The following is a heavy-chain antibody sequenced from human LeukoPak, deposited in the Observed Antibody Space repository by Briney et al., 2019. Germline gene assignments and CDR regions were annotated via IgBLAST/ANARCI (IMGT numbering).Heavy chain of an antibody. V-gene: IGHV4-59*01. Sequence: PSETLSLTCTVSGASISSYYWSRIRQPPGKGLEWIGYIYYSGSTNYNPSLKSRVTISVDTSKNQFSLRLSSVTAADTAVYCCARVEMATIAPTFDYWGQGTLVTVSS. CDR1: GASISSYY. CDR3: ARVEMATIAPTFDY. D-gene: IGHD5-24*01. CDR2: IYYSGST. J-gene: IGHJ4*02.